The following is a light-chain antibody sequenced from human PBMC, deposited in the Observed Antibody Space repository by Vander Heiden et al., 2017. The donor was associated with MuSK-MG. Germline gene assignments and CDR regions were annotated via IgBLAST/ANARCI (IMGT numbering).Light chain of an antibody. J-gene: IGLJ2*01. CDR3: SSYTSRSALV. CDR1: SSDFGSYKR. V-gene: IGLV2-18*02. CDR2: EVT. Sequence: QSALTQPPSVSGSPGQSVTIPCTGTSSDFGSYKRVPWYQQPPGTAPKLLIYEVTNRPSGVPDRFSGSKSGNTASLTISGLQAEDEGDYYCSSYTSRSALVFGGGPKLTVL.